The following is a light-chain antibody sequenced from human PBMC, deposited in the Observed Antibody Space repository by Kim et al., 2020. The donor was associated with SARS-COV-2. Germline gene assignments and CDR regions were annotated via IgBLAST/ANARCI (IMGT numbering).Light chain of an antibody. CDR1: SNNVGNQG. CDR3: SAWDSGLSAVV. Sequence: QAGLTQPPSVSKGLRQTATLTCTGNSNNVGNQGAAWLQQHQGHPPKLLSYRNNNRPSGISERLSASRSGNTASLTITGLQPEDEADYYCSAWDSGLSAVVFGGGTQLTVL. J-gene: IGLJ2*01. V-gene: IGLV10-54*01. CDR2: RNN.